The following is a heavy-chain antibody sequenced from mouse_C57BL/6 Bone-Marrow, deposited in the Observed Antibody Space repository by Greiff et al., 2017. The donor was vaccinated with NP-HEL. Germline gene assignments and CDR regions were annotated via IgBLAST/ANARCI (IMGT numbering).Heavy chain of an antibody. J-gene: IGHJ4*01. CDR2: IRNKANNHAT. CDR1: GFTFSDAW. Sequence: DVKLVESGGGLVQPGGSMKLSCAASGFTFSDAWMDWVRQSPEKGLEWVAEIRNKANNHATYYAESVKGRFTISRDDSNSSGYLQMNSLRAEDTGIYYCTRYYDYPYYYAMDYWGQGTSVTVSS. V-gene: IGHV6-6*01. D-gene: IGHD2-4*01. CDR3: TRYYDYPYYYAMDY.